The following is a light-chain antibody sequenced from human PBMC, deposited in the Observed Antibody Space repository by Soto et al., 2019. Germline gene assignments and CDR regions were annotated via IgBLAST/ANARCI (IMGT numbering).Light chain of an antibody. J-gene: IGLJ1*01. CDR1: SSDVGSYNY. Sequence: QSALTQPASVSGSPGQSITISCTGTSSDVGSYNYVSWYQQHPGKAPKLMIYGVSDRPSGISSRFSGYKSGNTASLTISGLQTEDEADYYCSSYTDSSTLFGTGTKVTVL. CDR2: GVS. CDR3: SSYTDSSTL. V-gene: IGLV2-14*01.